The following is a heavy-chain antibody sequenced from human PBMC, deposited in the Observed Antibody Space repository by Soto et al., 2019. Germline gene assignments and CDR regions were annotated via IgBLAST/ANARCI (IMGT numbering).Heavy chain of an antibody. CDR3: AREVIPLTTDWYFDL. D-gene: IGHD4-17*01. CDR1: GGSISGGVGGPYY. CDR2: IYDSGST. J-gene: IGHJ2*01. V-gene: IGHV4-30-4*01. Sequence: QLQLRESGPGLVKPSETLSLTCTVSGGSISGGVGGPYYWSWIRQPPGKGLEWIGNIYDSGSTNYSPSLKSRATISVDTSKNQFSLRLSSVTSADTAVYYCAREVIPLTTDWYFDLWGRGTLVTVSS.